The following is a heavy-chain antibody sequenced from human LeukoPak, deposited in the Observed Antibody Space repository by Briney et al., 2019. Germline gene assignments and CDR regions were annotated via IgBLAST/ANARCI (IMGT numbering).Heavy chain of an antibody. D-gene: IGHD2-21*02. CDR2: IKEDGSQK. CDR3: VRGVTAPDN. V-gene: IGHV3-7*01. Sequence: GGSLRLSRAASGFTFSNYWMSWVRQAPGKGLEWVASIKEDGSQKLFVDSVKGRFTISRDNAQNSLYLQMNSLRLDDTAVYYCVRGVTAPDNWGRGTLVTVSS. CDR1: GFTFSNYW. J-gene: IGHJ4*02.